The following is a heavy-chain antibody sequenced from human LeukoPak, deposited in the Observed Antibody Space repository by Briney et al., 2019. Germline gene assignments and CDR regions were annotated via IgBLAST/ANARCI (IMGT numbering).Heavy chain of an antibody. V-gene: IGHV4-59*01. CDR3: ARVEVARAAPTPDWFDP. D-gene: IGHD6-19*01. J-gene: IGHJ5*02. CDR1: GGSISSYY. CDR2: IYYSGST. Sequence: SETLSLTCTVSGGSISSYYWSWIRQPPGKGLEWIGYIYYSGSTNYNPSLKSRVTISVDTSKNQFSLKLSSVTATDTAVYYCARVEVARAAPTPDWFDPWGQGTLVTVSS.